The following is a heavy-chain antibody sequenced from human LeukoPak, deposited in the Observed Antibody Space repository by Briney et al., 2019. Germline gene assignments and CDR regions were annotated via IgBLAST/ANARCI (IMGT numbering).Heavy chain of an antibody. Sequence: GGSLRLSCVASGFSFGTYWMTWVRQAPGKGLKWVADIKQDGSEKNYVDSVKGRFTISRDNAKNSLYLQMNSLRAEDTAVYYCARDHNDAFDIWGQGTMVTVSS. CDR1: GFSFGTYW. V-gene: IGHV3-7*05. J-gene: IGHJ3*02. CDR2: IKQDGSEK. CDR3: ARDHNDAFDI.